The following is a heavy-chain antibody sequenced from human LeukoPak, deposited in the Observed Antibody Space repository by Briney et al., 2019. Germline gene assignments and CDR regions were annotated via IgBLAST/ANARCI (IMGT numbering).Heavy chain of an antibody. CDR1: GFTFRSYS. D-gene: IGHD6-13*01. CDR3: ASQLGDASDI. Sequence: GGSLRLSCAASGFTFRSYSMNWGRQAPGEGLEWVSSISSSSSTIYYADSVKGRFTISRDNGKNSLYLQMNSLRAEDTAVYYCASQLGDASDIWGQGTMVTVSS. V-gene: IGHV3-48*01. CDR2: ISSSSSTI. J-gene: IGHJ3*02.